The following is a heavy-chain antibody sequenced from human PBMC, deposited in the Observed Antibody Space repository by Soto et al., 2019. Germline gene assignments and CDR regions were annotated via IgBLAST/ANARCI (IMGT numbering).Heavy chain of an antibody. Sequence: SQTLSLTCAISGDSVSSNSAAWNWIRQSPSRGLDWLGRTYYRSKWYNDYAVSVKSRITINPDTSKNQFSLQLNSVTPEDTAVYYCARDRGTGTPPPYYYGMEVWGQGTTVTVSS. V-gene: IGHV6-1*01. CDR3: ARDRGTGTPPPYYYGMEV. CDR2: TYYRSKWYN. J-gene: IGHJ6*02. CDR1: GDSVSSNSAA. D-gene: IGHD1-7*01.